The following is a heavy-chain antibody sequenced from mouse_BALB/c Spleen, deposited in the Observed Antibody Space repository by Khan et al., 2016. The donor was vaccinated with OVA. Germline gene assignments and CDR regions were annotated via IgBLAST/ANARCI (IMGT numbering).Heavy chain of an antibody. CDR3: ARSKYLARY. J-gene: IGHJ2*01. V-gene: IGHV2-9*02. D-gene: IGHD3-3*01. CDR2: IWAGGST. Sequence: QVQLKQSGPGLVAPSQSLSITCTVYGYSLTRYGVHWVRQPPGKGLEWLGLIWAGGSTNYNWALMSRLSISIDNSKSLVFLIMNSLQTEDTAVYYCARSKYLARYWGQGTTLTVSS. CDR1: GYSLTRYG.